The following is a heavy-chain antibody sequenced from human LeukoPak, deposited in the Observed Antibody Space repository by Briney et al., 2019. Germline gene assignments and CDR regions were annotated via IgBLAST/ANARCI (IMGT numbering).Heavy chain of an antibody. CDR1: GGSISSHY. CDR3: ARENPTQTTVIDI. CDR2: IDYSGST. J-gene: IGHJ3*02. Sequence: PSETLSLTCTASGGSISSHYWGWIRQPPGKGLEWIGYIDYSGSTNYDPSLKSRVTISVDTSKNQFSLKMTSVTAADTAVYYCARENPTQTTVIDIWGQGTMVTVSS. V-gene: IGHV4-59*11. D-gene: IGHD4-17*01.